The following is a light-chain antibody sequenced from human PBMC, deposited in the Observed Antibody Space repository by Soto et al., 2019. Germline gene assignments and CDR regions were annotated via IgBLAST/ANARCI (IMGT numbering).Light chain of an antibody. Sequence: EIVLTQSPATLSLSPGERATLSCRASQTVSSARLAWFQQKPGQAPRLLIYGASSRATGIPDGFSGSGSETDFTLTISRLESEDFAVYSCHQYGSSPWTFGQGTKVDIK. V-gene: IGKV3-20*01. CDR1: QTVSSAR. J-gene: IGKJ1*01. CDR3: HQYGSSPWT. CDR2: GAS.